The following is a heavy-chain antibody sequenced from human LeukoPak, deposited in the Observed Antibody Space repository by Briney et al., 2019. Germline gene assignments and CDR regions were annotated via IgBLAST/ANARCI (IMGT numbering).Heavy chain of an antibody. V-gene: IGHV4-59*08. D-gene: IGHD6-6*01. CDR1: GGSISSYY. CDR2: IYDSGGT. J-gene: IGHJ4*02. CDR3: ARLWDSSSSLDY. Sequence: SETLSLTCTVSGGSISSYYWTWIRQPPGKGLGLEWIGYIYDSGGTNYNPSLKSRFTISIDTSKNQVSLKLSSVTAADTAVYYCARLWDSSSSLDYWGQGTLVTVSS.